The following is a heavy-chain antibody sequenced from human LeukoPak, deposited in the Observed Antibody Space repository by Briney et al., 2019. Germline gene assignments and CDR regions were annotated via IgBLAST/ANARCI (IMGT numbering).Heavy chain of an antibody. Sequence: PGGSLRLSCAASGFTFSSYSMNWVRQAPGKGLEWVSYIGSGSSTIYYADSVRGRFSISRDNAKNSLYMRMNSLRAEDTAVYYCARDLLGAQGGGVFDIWGQGTMVAVSS. CDR3: ARDLLGAQGGGVFDI. J-gene: IGHJ3*02. CDR1: GFTFSSYS. D-gene: IGHD2-15*01. V-gene: IGHV3-48*04. CDR2: IGSGSSTI.